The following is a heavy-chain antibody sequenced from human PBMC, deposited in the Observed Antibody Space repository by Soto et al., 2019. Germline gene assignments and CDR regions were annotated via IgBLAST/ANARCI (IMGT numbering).Heavy chain of an antibody. V-gene: IGHV3-13*01. D-gene: IGHD2-2*01. CDR1: GFTFSSYD. Sequence: EVQLVESGGGLVQPGGSLRLSCAASGFTFSSYDMHWVRQATGKGLEWVLAIGTAGDTYYPGSVKGRFTISRENAKNSLYLQMNSLRAGDTAVYYCARGGRYSSTSPDYWGQGTLVTVSS. CDR2: IGTAGDT. J-gene: IGHJ4*02. CDR3: ARGGRYSSTSPDY.